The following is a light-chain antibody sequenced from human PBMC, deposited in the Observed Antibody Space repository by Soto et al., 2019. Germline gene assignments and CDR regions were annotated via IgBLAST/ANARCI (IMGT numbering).Light chain of an antibody. CDR3: QSYDSSNHVV. J-gene: IGLJ2*01. V-gene: IGLV6-57*01. CDR2: EDN. Sequence: FMLTQPHSVSESPGKTVTISCTRSSGSIASKYVQWYQQRPGSSPTTVIYEDNQRPSGVPDRFSGSIDSSSNSASLTISGLKTEDEADYYCQSYDSSNHVVFGGGTKLTVL. CDR1: SGSIASKY.